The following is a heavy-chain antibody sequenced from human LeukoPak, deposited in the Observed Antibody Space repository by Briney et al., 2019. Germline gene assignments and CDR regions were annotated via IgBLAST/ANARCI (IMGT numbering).Heavy chain of an antibody. J-gene: IGHJ6*02. Sequence: SVTVSFKASGGTFSSYAISWVRQAPGQGLEWMGRIIPILGIANYAQKFQGRVTITADKSTSTAYMELSSLRSEDTAVYYCAVARMDYYYYGMDVWGQGTTVTVSS. CDR1: GGTFSSYA. D-gene: IGHD6-6*01. CDR3: AVARMDYYYYGMDV. V-gene: IGHV1-69*04. CDR2: IIPILGIA.